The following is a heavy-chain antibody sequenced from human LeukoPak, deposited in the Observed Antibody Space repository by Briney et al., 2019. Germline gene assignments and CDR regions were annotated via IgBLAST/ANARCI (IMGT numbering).Heavy chain of an antibody. Sequence: PGGSLRLSCAASGFTFSSYEMNWVRQAPGKGLEWVAYISSSGSTTDYADSVKGRFTIYRDNAKRSLFLQMNSLRAEDTAVYCCARDYGDYLFIFDYWGQGTLVTVSS. J-gene: IGHJ4*02. CDR2: ISSSGSTT. CDR3: ARDYGDYLFIFDY. D-gene: IGHD4-17*01. CDR1: GFTFSSYE. V-gene: IGHV3-48*03.